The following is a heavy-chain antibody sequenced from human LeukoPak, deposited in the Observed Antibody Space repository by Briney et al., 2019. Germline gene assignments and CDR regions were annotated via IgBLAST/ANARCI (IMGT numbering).Heavy chain of an antibody. D-gene: IGHD5-18*01. J-gene: IGHJ4*02. V-gene: IGHV1-2*02. CDR2: IDPNSGGT. CDR1: GYTFTGYY. Sequence: ASVKVSCKASGYTFTGYYMHWVRQAPGQGLEWMGWIDPNSGGTNYAQKFQGRVTMTRDTSISTAYMELSRLRSDDTAVYYCAREPPSYGALYYFDYWGQGTLVTVSS. CDR3: AREPPSYGALYYFDY.